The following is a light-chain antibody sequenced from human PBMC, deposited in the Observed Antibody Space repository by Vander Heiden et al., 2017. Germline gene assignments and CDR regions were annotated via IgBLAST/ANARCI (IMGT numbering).Light chain of an antibody. V-gene: IGLV2-14*03. J-gene: IGLJ1*01. Sequence: QSALPPPASVSGSPGQSITISCTGTSRDVGIYNSVSWYQQHPGKAPKLMIYDDTSRPSGVSNRFYGSKSGNTASLSISGLQAEDEADYYCMSFIGGNSYVFGPGTKVTVL. CDR3: MSFIGGNSYV. CDR2: DDT. CDR1: SRDVGIYNS.